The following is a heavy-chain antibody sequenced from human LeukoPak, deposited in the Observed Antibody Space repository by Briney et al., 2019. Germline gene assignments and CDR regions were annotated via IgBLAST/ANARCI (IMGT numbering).Heavy chain of an antibody. CDR3: ARERGYCSGGSCASGLYYYYGMDV. D-gene: IGHD2-15*01. V-gene: IGHV3-30-3*01. Sequence: GGSLRLSCAASGFTSSNYAMHWVRQAPGKGLEWVAFISSDESDKYYADSVKGRFTISRDNSKNTLYLQMNSLRAEDTAVYYCARERGYCSGGSCASGLYYYYGMDVWGQGTTVTVSS. CDR1: GFTSSNYA. CDR2: ISSDESDK. J-gene: IGHJ6*02.